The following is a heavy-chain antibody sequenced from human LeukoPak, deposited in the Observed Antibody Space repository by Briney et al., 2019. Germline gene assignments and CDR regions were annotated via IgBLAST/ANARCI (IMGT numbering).Heavy chain of an antibody. V-gene: IGHV3-30*02. CDR3: AKDNPVLSYVKGGFDY. D-gene: IGHD5-18*01. J-gene: IGHJ4*02. CDR2: IRYDGSNK. CDR1: GFTFSSYG. Sequence: GGSLRLSCAASGFTFSSYGMHWVRQAPGKGLEWVAFIRYDGSNKYYADSVKGRFTISRDNSKNTLYLQMNSLRAGDTAVYYCAKDNPVLSYVKGGFDYWGQGTLVTVSS.